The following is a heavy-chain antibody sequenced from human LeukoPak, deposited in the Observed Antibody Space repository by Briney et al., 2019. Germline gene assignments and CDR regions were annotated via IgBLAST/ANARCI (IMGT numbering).Heavy chain of an antibody. V-gene: IGHV3-48*01. Sequence: GGSLRLSCAASGFTFSSYNMNWVRQAPGKGLEWVSSISHTSRARYYADSVKGRFTISRDNVKNSLYLQMDSLRAEDTAVYYCARAYCSSTSCFGWGQGTLVTVSS. CDR1: GFTFSSYN. CDR2: ISHTSRAR. D-gene: IGHD2-2*01. J-gene: IGHJ4*02. CDR3: ARAYCSSTSCFG.